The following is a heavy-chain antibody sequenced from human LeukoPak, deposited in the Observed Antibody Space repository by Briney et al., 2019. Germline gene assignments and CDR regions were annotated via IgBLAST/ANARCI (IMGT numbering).Heavy chain of an antibody. Sequence: GGSLRLSCAASGFTFSKYGMHWGRQAPGKGLKWVALIWYDGSNQYYADSVKGRFTISSDNSKNTLYLQMNSLRAEDTALYYCAREVSQPYYFDSWGQGTLVTVSS. CDR1: GFTFSKYG. D-gene: IGHD2-2*01. CDR2: IWYDGSNQ. CDR3: AREVSQPYYFDS. V-gene: IGHV3-33*01. J-gene: IGHJ4*01.